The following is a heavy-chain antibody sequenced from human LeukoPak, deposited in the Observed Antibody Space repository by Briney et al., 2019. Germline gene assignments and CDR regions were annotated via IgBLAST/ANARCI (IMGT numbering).Heavy chain of an antibody. CDR3: ASLYSSSAYYYMDV. J-gene: IGHJ6*03. Sequence: KSGGSLRLSCAASGFTFSSYSMNWARQAPGKGLEWVSSISSSSSYIYCADSVKGRFTISRDNAKNSLYLQMNSLRAEDTAVYYCASLYSSSAYYYMDVWGKGTTVTVSS. D-gene: IGHD6-6*01. CDR1: GFTFSSYS. CDR2: ISSSSSYI. V-gene: IGHV3-21*01.